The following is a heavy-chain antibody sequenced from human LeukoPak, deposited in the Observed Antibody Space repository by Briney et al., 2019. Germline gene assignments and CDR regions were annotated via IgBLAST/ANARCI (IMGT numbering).Heavy chain of an antibody. D-gene: IGHD3-16*01. V-gene: IGHV3-53*01. Sequence: PGGPLRLSCAASGFTVSSNYMSWVRQAPGKGLEWVSVIYRGGSTYYADSVKGRFTISRDNSKNTLYLQMNSLRAEDTAVYYCASGTGGRWLPYFDYWGQGTLVTVSS. J-gene: IGHJ4*02. CDR2: IYRGGST. CDR1: GFTVSSNY. CDR3: ASGTGGRWLPYFDY.